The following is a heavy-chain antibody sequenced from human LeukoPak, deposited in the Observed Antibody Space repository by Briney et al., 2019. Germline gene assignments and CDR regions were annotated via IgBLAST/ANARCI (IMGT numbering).Heavy chain of an antibody. CDR2: ISGSGGST. J-gene: IGHJ4*02. Sequence: PGGSLRLSCAASGFTFSSYGMSWVRQTSGKGLEWVSVISGSGGSTYYTDSVKGRFTISRGNSKNTLYLQMNSLRAEDTAVYYCAKVSVGIAAAGTIDYWGQGTLVTVSS. CDR1: GFTFSSYG. CDR3: AKVSVGIAAAGTIDY. V-gene: IGHV3-23*01. D-gene: IGHD6-13*01.